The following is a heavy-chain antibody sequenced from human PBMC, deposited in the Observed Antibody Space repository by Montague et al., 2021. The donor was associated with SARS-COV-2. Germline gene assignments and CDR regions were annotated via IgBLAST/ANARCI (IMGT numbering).Heavy chain of an antibody. D-gene: IGHD6-13*01. J-gene: IGHJ5*02. CDR3: ARGRYSSSWYGDKNWFDP. CDR2: INHSGST. Sequence: SETLSLTCAVYGGSLSGYYWSWIRQPPGKGLEWIGEINHSGSTNYNPSLKSRVTISVDTSKNQFSLKLSSVTAADTAVYYCARGRYSSSWYGDKNWFDPWGQGTLVTVSS. CDR1: GGSLSGYY. V-gene: IGHV4-34*01.